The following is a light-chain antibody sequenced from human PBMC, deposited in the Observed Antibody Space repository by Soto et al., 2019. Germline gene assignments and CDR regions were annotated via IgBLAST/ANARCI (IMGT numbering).Light chain of an antibody. V-gene: IGKV3-11*01. CDR1: QNIFSY. Sequence: EVVLTQSPATVSLSPGESATLSCRASQNIFSYLAWYQQKPGQAPRLLIYDASKRAAGIPARFSGSGSGTDFTLTISTLESEDFAVYSCQERNYWPPGYTFGQGTKLEI. CDR3: QERNYWPPGYT. J-gene: IGKJ2*01. CDR2: DAS.